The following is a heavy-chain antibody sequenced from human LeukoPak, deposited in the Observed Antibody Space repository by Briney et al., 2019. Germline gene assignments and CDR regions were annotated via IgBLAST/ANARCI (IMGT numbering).Heavy chain of an antibody. Sequence: PGGSLRLSCTASGFTFGDYGMSWVRQAPGKGLEWVANIKQDGSEKYYVDSVKGRFTISRDNAKNSLYLQMNSLRAEDTAVYYCARGLGLGIVVVIGSYYFDYWGQGTLVTVSS. CDR2: IKQDGSEK. D-gene: IGHD3-22*01. V-gene: IGHV3-7*01. CDR3: ARGLGLGIVVVIGSYYFDY. CDR1: GFTFGDYG. J-gene: IGHJ4*02.